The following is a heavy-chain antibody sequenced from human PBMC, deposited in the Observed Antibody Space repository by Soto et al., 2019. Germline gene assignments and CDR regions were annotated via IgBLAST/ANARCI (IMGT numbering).Heavy chain of an antibody. J-gene: IGHJ5*02. Sequence: GASVKVSCKASGGTFSSYAISWVRQAPGQGLEWMGGIIPIFGTANYAQKFQGRVTITADESTSTAYMELSSLRSEDTAVYYCARETNDYSNGINWFDPWGQGTLVTVPQ. D-gene: IGHD4-4*01. CDR1: GGTFSSYA. CDR3: ARETNDYSNGINWFDP. V-gene: IGHV1-69*13. CDR2: IIPIFGTA.